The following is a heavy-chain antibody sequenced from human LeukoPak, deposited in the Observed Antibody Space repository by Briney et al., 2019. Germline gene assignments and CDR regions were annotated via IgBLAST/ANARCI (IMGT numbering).Heavy chain of an antibody. CDR1: GYTFTSYG. CDR2: ISAYNDNT. J-gene: IGHJ4*02. D-gene: IGHD5-18*01. V-gene: IGHV1-18*01. Sequence: ASVKVSCKASGYTFTSYGISWVRQAPGQGLEWMGWISAYNDNTHYAQKLQGRVTMTTDTSTTTAFMELRSLRSDDTAVYYCARERARGYSRIYDYWGQGTLVTVSS. CDR3: ARERARGYSRIYDY.